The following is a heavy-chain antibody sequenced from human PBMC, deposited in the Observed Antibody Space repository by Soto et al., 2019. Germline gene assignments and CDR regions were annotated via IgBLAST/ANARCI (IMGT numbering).Heavy chain of an antibody. D-gene: IGHD3-9*01. CDR3: ARGRRYLVWFPILGYYGMDV. CDR2: INHSGST. J-gene: IGHJ6*02. V-gene: IGHV4-34*01. Sequence: LSLTCAVYGGSLSGYYWSWIRQPPGKGLEWIGEINHSGSTNYNPSLKSRVTISVDTSKNQFSLKLSSVTAADTAVYYCARGRRYLVWFPILGYYGMDVWGQGTTVTVSS. CDR1: GGSLSGYY.